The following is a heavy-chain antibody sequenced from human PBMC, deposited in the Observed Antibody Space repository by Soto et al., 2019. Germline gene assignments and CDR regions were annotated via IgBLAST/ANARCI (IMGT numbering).Heavy chain of an antibody. CDR2: IYYSGST. Sequence: KTSETLSLTCTVSGGSISSYYWSWIRQPPGKGLEWIGYIYYSGSTNYNPSLKSRVTISVDTSKNQFSLKLSSVTAADTAVYYCARRGPVPLWYFDLWGRGTLVTVSS. V-gene: IGHV4-59*01. J-gene: IGHJ2*01. CDR3: ARRGPVPLWYFDL. D-gene: IGHD4-17*01. CDR1: GGSISSYY.